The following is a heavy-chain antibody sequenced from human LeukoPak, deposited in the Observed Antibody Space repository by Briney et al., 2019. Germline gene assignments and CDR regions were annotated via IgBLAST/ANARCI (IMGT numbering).Heavy chain of an antibody. CDR3: ARDSSGYQGFDY. V-gene: IGHV4-30-4*01. CDR1: GGSISSGDYY. Sequence: SETLSLTCTVSGGSISSGDYYWGWIRQPPGKGLEWIGYIYYSGSTYYNPSLKSRVTISVDTSKNQFSLKLSSVTAADTAVYYCARDSSGYQGFDYWGQGTLVTVSS. D-gene: IGHD3-22*01. CDR2: IYYSGST. J-gene: IGHJ4*02.